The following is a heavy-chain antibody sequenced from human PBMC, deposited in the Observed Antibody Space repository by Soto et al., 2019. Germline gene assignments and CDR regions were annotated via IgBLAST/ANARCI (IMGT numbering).Heavy chain of an antibody. CDR3: ARARRRPTTTYYYGLDV. CDR2: INHSGST. V-gene: IGHV4-34*01. D-gene: IGHD5-12*01. Sequence: SDTLSLTCAVNSTSFAGYYWSCISHPPGKGLEWIGEINHSGSTNHNPSLKSRVTISVDTSKSQFSLKMSSVAAADTAVYYCARARRRPTTTYYYGLDVWGQGTTVT. J-gene: IGHJ6*02. CDR1: STSFAGYY.